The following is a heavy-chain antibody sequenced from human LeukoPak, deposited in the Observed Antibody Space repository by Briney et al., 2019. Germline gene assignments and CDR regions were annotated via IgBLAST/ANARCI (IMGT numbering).Heavy chain of an antibody. CDR2: ISWNSGSI. CDR1: GFTFDDYA. J-gene: IGHJ4*02. V-gene: IGHV3-9*01. Sequence: PGGPLRLSCAASGFTFDDYAMHWVRQAPGKGLEWVSGISWNSGSIGYADSVKGRFTISRDNAKNSLYLQMNSLRAEDTALYYCAKVRGYSYGSPFDYWGQGTLVTVSS. D-gene: IGHD5-18*01. CDR3: AKVRGYSYGSPFDY.